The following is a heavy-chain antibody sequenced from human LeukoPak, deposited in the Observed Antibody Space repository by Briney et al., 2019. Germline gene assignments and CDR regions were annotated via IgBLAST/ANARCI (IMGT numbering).Heavy chain of an antibody. CDR2: IVVGSGNT. CDR3: AADYSYYDSSGPMGY. CDR1: GVTFTSSA. D-gene: IGHD3-22*01. Sequence: GASVKVSCKASGVTFTSSAMQWVRQARGQRLEWIGWIVVGSGNTNYAQKFQERVTITTDMSTSTAYMELSSLRSEDTAVYYCAADYSYYDSSGPMGYWGQGSLVTVSS. J-gene: IGHJ4*02. V-gene: IGHV1-58*02.